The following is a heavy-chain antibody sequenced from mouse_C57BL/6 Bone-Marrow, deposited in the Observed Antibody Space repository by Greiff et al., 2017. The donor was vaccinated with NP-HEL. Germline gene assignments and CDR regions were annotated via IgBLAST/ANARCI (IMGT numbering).Heavy chain of an antibody. CDR3: ARGGYYGSSYRAWFAY. CDR1: GYTFTGYW. V-gene: IGHV1-9*01. CDR2: ILPGSGST. Sequence: VQLQQSGAELMKPGASVKLSCKATGYTFTGYWIEWVKQRPGHGLEWIGEILPGSGSTNYNEKFKGKATFTADTSSNTAYMQLSSLTTEDSAIYYCARGGYYGSSYRAWFAYWGQGTLVTVSA. J-gene: IGHJ3*01. D-gene: IGHD1-1*01.